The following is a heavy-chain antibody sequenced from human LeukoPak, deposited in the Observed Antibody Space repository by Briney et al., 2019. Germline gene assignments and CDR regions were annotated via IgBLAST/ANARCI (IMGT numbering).Heavy chain of an antibody. J-gene: IGHJ4*02. V-gene: IGHV3-23*01. CDR2: ISGSGANT. CDR1: GXTLSSYA. CDR3: AKTQGYFDH. Sequence: PGGSLRLSCAASGXTLSSYAMTWVRQAPGEGLEWVSLISGSGANTNYADSVKGRFTISRDNSKNTLYLQMNSLRAEDTAVYYCAKTQGYFDHWGQGTLVTVSS.